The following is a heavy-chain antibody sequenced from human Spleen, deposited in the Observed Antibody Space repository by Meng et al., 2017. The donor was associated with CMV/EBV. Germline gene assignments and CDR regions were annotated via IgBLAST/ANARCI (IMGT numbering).Heavy chain of an antibody. CDR1: GFTFSNAW. Sequence: GESLKISCAASGFTFSNAWMSWVRQAPGKGLEWVGRIKSKTDGGTTYYADSVKGRFTISRDNSKNTLYLQMNSLRAEDTAVYYCASTPEYSSGWYFHNWFDPWGQGTLVTVSS. D-gene: IGHD6-19*01. CDR2: IKSKTDGGTT. V-gene: IGHV3-15*01. CDR3: ASTPEYSSGWYFHNWFDP. J-gene: IGHJ5*02.